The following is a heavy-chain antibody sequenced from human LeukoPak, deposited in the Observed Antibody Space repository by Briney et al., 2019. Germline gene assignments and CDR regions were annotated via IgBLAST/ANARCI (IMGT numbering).Heavy chain of an antibody. Sequence: GGSLRLSCAASGFILSSYDVHWVRQPPGKGLEWLAVIPRGGSIKYHADSVRGRFTISRDNSHNTLYLQMNSLRAEDTAVYYCARHFTTGSIDHWGQGNLVTVSS. D-gene: IGHD3-9*01. CDR2: IPRGGSIK. CDR1: GFILSSYD. V-gene: IGHV3-30-3*01. CDR3: ARHFTTGSIDH. J-gene: IGHJ4*02.